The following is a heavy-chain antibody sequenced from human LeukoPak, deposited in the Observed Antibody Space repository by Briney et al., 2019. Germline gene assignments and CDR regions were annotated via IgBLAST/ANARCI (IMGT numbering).Heavy chain of an antibody. Sequence: TASETLSLTCTVSGGSISSYYWSWIRQPPGKGLEWIGYIYYSGSTNYNPSLKSRVTISVDTSKNQFSLKLSSVTAADTAVYYCAREAYCGGDCYLNYYYYYMDIWGKGTTVTVSS. V-gene: IGHV4-59*01. D-gene: IGHD2-21*01. CDR2: IYYSGST. J-gene: IGHJ6*03. CDR1: GGSISSYY. CDR3: AREAYCGGDCYLNYYYYYMDI.